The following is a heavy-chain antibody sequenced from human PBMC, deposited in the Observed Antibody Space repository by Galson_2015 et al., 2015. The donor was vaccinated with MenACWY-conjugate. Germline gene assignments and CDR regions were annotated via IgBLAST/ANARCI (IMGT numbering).Heavy chain of an antibody. V-gene: IGHV3-7*03. CDR1: GFIFNNYW. Sequence: SLRLSCAASGFIFNNYWMSWVRQVPGKGPEWVANIKQDGSEKYYVDSVRGRFTISRDNAKNSLYLQMNSLRAEDTAVYYRARDLGFYCSRNDCYSPYWGQGTLVTVSS. J-gene: IGHJ4*02. CDR3: ARDLGFYCSRNDCYSPY. D-gene: IGHD2-2*01. CDR2: IKQDGSEK.